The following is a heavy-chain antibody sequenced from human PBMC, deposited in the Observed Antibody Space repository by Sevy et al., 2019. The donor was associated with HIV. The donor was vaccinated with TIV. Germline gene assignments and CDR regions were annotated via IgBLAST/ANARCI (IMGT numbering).Heavy chain of an antibody. V-gene: IGHV4-34*01. CDR2: INHSGST. J-gene: IGHJ4*02. CDR3: ARASLTRRDGYKLGNYFDY. Sequence: SETLSLTCAVYGGSFSGYYWGWIRQPPGKGLEWIGEINHSGSTNYNSSLKSRVNISVDTSKNQFSLKLSSVTAADTAVYHCARASLTRRDGYKLGNYFDYWGQGTLVTVSS. D-gene: IGHD5-18*01. CDR1: GGSFSGYY.